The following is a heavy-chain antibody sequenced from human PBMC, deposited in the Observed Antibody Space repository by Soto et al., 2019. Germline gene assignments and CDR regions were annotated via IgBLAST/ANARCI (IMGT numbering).Heavy chain of an antibody. J-gene: IGHJ4*02. CDR3: ARDRRAGPTGYLFDY. Sequence: GGSLRLSCAASGFTFSSYAMHWVRQAPGKGLEWVAVISYDGSNKYYADSVKGRFTISRDNSKNTLYLQMNSLRAEDTAVYYCARDRRAGPTGYLFDYWGQGTLVTVSS. CDR2: ISYDGSNK. D-gene: IGHD3-9*01. CDR1: GFTFSSYA. V-gene: IGHV3-30-3*01.